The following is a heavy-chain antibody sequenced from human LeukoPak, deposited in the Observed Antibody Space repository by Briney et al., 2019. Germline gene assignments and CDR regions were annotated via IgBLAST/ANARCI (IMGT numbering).Heavy chain of an antibody. D-gene: IGHD3-22*01. Sequence: GRSLRLSCAASGFTFSSYGMHWVRQAPGKGLEWVAVISYDGSNKYYADFVKGRFTISRDNSKNTLYLQMNSLKTEDTAVYYCTTSDYYDSSGYLVAGSFDIWGQGTMVTVSS. CDR2: ISYDGSNK. J-gene: IGHJ3*02. CDR3: TTSDYYDSSGYLVAGSFDI. CDR1: GFTFSSYG. V-gene: IGHV3-30*03.